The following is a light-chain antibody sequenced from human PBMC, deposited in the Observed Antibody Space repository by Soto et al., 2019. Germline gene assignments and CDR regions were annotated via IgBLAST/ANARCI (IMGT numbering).Light chain of an antibody. V-gene: IGKV3-20*01. J-gene: IGKJ1*01. CDR1: HSVDSTH. Sequence: EIVLTQSPGTLSLSPGERATLSCRTSHSVDSTHLAWYQQKPGQAPRLLIYGASVRATGIPDRFGGSGAGTDFTLTISRLEGEDFAVYCCQHYGDSRTFGQGTKVEVK. CDR2: GAS. CDR3: QHYGDSRT.